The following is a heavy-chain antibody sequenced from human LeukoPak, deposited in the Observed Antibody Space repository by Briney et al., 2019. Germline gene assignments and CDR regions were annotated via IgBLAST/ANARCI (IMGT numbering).Heavy chain of an antibody. CDR3: AKVADYSSTWYNLFDP. J-gene: IGHJ5*02. CDR2: IYTSGST. D-gene: IGHD6-13*01. Sequence: SETLPLTCTVSGGSISSSYWSWIRQPAGKGLEWLGRIYTSGSTNYNPSLKSRVTMSIDTSKNQFSLNLTSVTAADTAVYYCAKVADYSSTWYNLFDPWGQGTLVTVSS. CDR1: GGSISSSY. V-gene: IGHV4-4*07.